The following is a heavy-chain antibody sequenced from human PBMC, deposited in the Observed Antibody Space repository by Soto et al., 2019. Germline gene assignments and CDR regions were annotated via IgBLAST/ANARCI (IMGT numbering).Heavy chain of an antibody. CDR3: ATQHPLDSSGWYN. V-gene: IGHV5-51*01. J-gene: IGHJ4*02. CDR1: GYIIKNYW. CDR2: IYPGDSET. D-gene: IGHD6-19*01. Sequence: GESLKISCKASGYIIKNYWIGWVRQMPGQGLEWLGIIYPGDSETRYSPSFQGQVTISADRSISTAYLQWSSLRASDTAIYYCATQHPLDSSGWYNWGQGTLVTVSS.